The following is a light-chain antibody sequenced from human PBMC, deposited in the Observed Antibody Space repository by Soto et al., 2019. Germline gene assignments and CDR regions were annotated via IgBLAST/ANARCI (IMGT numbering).Light chain of an antibody. CDR1: QSISSY. CDR3: QHSYITPHT. CDR2: AAS. J-gene: IGKJ5*01. Sequence: DLQMTQSPSSLSASVGDRVTITCRASQSISSYLNWYQQKPGKAPKLLIYAASSLQSGVPSRFSGSGSGTDFTLTISSLQPEDFATYYCQHSYITPHTFGQGTRLEIK. V-gene: IGKV1-39*01.